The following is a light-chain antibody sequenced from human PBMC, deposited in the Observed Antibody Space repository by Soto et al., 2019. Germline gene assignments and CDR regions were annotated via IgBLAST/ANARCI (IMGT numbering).Light chain of an antibody. CDR2: GAS. V-gene: IGKV3D-15*02. Sequence: EIVMTQSPATLSVSPGEGVTLSCRASQSVSSNLAWYQQRPGQAPRLLIYGASTRATGIPARFSGSGSGADFTLTISRLEPEDFAVYYCQQYTTSPFTFGPGTKVDIK. J-gene: IGKJ3*01. CDR3: QQYTTSPFT. CDR1: QSVSSN.